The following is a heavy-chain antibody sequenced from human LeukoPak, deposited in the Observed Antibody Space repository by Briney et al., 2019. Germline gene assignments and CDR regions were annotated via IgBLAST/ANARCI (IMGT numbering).Heavy chain of an antibody. D-gene: IGHD6-6*01. V-gene: IGHV4-31*03. CDR2: IYYSGST. CDR1: GGSISSGGYY. CDR3: ARHRSGSSEFDP. J-gene: IGHJ5*02. Sequence: SQTLSLTCTVSGGSISSGGYYWSWIRQHPGKGLEWIGYIYYSGSTYYNPSLKSRVTISVDTSKNQFSLKLSSVTAADTAVYYCARHRSGSSEFDPWGQGILVTVSS.